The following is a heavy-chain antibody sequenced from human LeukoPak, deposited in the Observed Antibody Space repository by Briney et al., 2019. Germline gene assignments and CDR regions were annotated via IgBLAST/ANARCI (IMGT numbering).Heavy chain of an antibody. V-gene: IGHV3-23*01. CDR3: AKSSRYQLLSNLDC. CDR2: ISGSGGST. J-gene: IGHJ4*02. Sequence: GGSLRLSCAASGFTFSSYAMSWVRQAPGKGLEWVSAISGSGGSTYYADSVKGRFTISRDNSKNTLYLQMNSLRAEDTAVYYCAKSSRYQLLSNLDCWGQGTLVTVSS. CDR1: GFTFSSYA. D-gene: IGHD2-2*01.